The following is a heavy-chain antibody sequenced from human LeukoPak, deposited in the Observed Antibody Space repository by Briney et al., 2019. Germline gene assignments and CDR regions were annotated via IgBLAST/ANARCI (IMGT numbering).Heavy chain of an antibody. V-gene: IGHV3-74*01. CDR1: GCTFSSYW. J-gene: IGHJ6*02. Sequence: PGGFLTLSCAASGCTFSSYWMHWVRQAPPKGVVWVSRINSEGSSTSYAHSVKGRFTISRDNAKNTLYLQVNSLSAEDTAVYYCARDFEYGMDVWGQGTTVTVSS. CDR3: ARDFEYGMDV. CDR2: INSEGSST.